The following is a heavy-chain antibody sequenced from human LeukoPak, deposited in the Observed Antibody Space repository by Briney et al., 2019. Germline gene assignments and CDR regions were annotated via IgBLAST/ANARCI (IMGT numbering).Heavy chain of an antibody. V-gene: IGHV1-2*02. CDR3: AKDFRDQWLVNAFHI. CDR2: INPNSGGT. J-gene: IGHJ3*02. CDR1: GYTFSGYY. D-gene: IGHD6-19*01. Sequence: ASVKVSCKASGYTFSGYYMHWVRQAPGQGLEWMGWINPNSGGTKYVQKFQGRVTMTRDTSISTAYMELRSLEYDDTAVYYCAKDFRDQWLVNAFHIWGQGTMVTVSS.